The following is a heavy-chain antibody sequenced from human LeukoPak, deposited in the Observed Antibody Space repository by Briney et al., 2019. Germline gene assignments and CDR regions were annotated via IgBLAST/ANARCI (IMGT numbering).Heavy chain of an antibody. J-gene: IGHJ4*02. V-gene: IGHV4-59*01. CDR3: ARLTVTTAIDY. CDR2: IYYTGST. CDR1: GGSITSYY. D-gene: IGHD4-17*01. Sequence: SETLSLTCTVSGGSITSYYWSWIRQPLGKGLEWIAYIYYTGSTNYNPSLESRVTISVDTSKNQFSLRLSSVTAADTAVYYCARLTVTTAIDYWGQGTLVTVSS.